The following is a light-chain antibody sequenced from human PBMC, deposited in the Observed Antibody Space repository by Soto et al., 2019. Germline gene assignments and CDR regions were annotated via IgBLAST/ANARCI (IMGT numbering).Light chain of an antibody. J-gene: IGKJ1*01. CDR2: RAS. CDR3: QGLQGSRT. CDR1: QCVSSSY. Sequence: VVSVSLGTLHMLHGERATRSCRASQCVSSSYLDWYQQKPGQAPKVLIYRASIRATFIPDRFTGRGSGADITHTSSVEEAEVGVDYCRQGLQGSRTFGQGTKVDIK. V-gene: IGKV3-20*01.